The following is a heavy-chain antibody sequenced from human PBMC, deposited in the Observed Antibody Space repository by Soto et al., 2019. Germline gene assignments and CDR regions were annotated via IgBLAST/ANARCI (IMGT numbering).Heavy chain of an antibody. D-gene: IGHD2-2*01. J-gene: IGHJ4*02. V-gene: IGHV3-66*01. Sequence: PGGPLRLSCAASGFSVTSNYMNWVLQAPGKGLEWVSIIDIGGNTYYADSVKDRFTISRDNSRNTLYLHMDSLRAEDTAVYYCARGRGSTGYLGREHYFDHWGQGTLVTVSS. CDR1: GFSVTSNY. CDR3: ARGRGSTGYLGREHYFDH. CDR2: IDIGGNT.